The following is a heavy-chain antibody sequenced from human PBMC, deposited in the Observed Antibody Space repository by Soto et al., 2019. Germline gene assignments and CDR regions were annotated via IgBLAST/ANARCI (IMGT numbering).Heavy chain of an antibody. CDR2: INAGNGNT. CDR3: ARGEGYCSGRTCYRWFDP. D-gene: IGHD2-15*01. CDR1: GYTFTKYA. V-gene: IGHV1-3*01. J-gene: IGHJ5*02. Sequence: ASVKVSCKASGYTFTKYALHWVRQAPGQRLEWMGWINAGNGNTKYSQKFQGRVTITRDTSASTSYMQLSSLRSEDTAVYYCARGEGYCSGRTCYRWFDPWAREPWSPSPQ.